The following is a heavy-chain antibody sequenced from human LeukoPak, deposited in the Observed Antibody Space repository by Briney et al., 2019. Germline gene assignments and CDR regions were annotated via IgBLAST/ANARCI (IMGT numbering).Heavy chain of an antibody. CDR2: ISGSGGST. CDR3: AKDSAVVVITGKTIDY. V-gene: IGHV3-23*01. Sequence: GGSLRLSCAASGFTFDDYAMHWVRQAPGKGLEWVSAISGSGGSTYYADSVKGRFTISRDNSKNTLYLQMNSLRAEDTAVYYCAKDSAVVVITGKTIDYWGQGTLVTVSS. D-gene: IGHD3-22*01. J-gene: IGHJ4*02. CDR1: GFTFDDYA.